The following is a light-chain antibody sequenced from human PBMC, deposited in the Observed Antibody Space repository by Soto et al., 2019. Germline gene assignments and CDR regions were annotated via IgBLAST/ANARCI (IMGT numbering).Light chain of an antibody. CDR1: QSVSSY. V-gene: IGKV3-11*01. CDR2: DAS. Sequence: ESVLTQSPATLSLSPGERATLSCRASQSVSSYLAWYQQKPGQAPRLLIYDASNRATGIPARFSGSGSGTDFTLTISSLEPEDFAVYYCQQRSNWITFGQGTDWR. J-gene: IGKJ5*01. CDR3: QQRSNWIT.